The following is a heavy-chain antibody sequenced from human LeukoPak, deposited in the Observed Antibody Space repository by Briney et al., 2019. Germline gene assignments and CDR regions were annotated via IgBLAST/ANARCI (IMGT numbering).Heavy chain of an antibody. CDR3: ARATMSSYTYTMGS. V-gene: IGHV3-74*01. CDR2: ISSDGSST. J-gene: IGHJ5*02. D-gene: IGHD5-18*01. CDR1: GFTFSAYW. Sequence: GGCLRLSCAASGFTFSAYWMHWVRQAPGKGLVWDSRISSDGSSTNYADSVKGRFAISRDNAKNTLYLQMDSLRAEDTAVYYCARATMSSYTYTMGSWGQGTLVTVSS.